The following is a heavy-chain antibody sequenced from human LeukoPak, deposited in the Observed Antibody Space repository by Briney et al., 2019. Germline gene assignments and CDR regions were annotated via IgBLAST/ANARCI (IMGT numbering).Heavy chain of an antibody. CDR3: ARSGRTGYSYGYDNY. CDR2: ISGSGGST. Sequence: GGSLRLSCAAAGLTFSSYWMSWVRQAPGKGLEWVSVISGSGGSTYYASSVKGRFTISRDNSKNTLYLQMNSLRAEDTAVYYCARSGRTGYSYGYDNYWGRGTLVTVSS. CDR1: GLTFSSYW. D-gene: IGHD5-18*01. V-gene: IGHV3-23*01. J-gene: IGHJ4*02.